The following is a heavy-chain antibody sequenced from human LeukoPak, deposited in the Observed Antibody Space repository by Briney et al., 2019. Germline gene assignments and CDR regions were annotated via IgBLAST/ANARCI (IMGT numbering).Heavy chain of an antibody. CDR3: ARGAGFAEPLPEY. CDR2: INAGHGNT. CDR1: GYTFTSYA. J-gene: IGHJ4*02. Sequence: GASVKVSCKASGYTFTSYAIQWVRQAPGLRLEWMGWINAGHGNTKYSQNFQGRVTITRDTSASTAYMELSSLRSEDTAVYYCARGAGFAEPLPEYWGQGTLLTVSS. D-gene: IGHD1-14*01. V-gene: IGHV1-3*01.